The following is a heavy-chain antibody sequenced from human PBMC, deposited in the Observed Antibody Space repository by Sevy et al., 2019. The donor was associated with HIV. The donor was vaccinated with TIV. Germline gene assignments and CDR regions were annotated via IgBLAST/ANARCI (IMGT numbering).Heavy chain of an antibody. CDR3: SRVYSCGGACYYFDY. CDR1: GGTFRSYI. V-gene: IGHV1-69*10. Sequence: ASVKVSCRTFGGTFRSYIIAWMRQAPGQGLEWMGGIITSPGKVNYAQKFRGRVTITADDSTSTTYMEMSSLRSEDTAIYYCSRVYSCGGACYYFDYWGQRTLVTVSS. CDR2: IITSPGKV. J-gene: IGHJ4*02. D-gene: IGHD2-21*02.